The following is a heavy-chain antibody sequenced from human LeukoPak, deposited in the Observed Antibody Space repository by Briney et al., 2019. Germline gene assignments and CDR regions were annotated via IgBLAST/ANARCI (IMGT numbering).Heavy chain of an antibody. CDR1: GGSFSGYY. CDR3: ARDAKRRVGATTLIWFDP. V-gene: IGHV4-34*01. D-gene: IGHD1-26*01. CDR2: INHSGST. J-gene: IGHJ5*02. Sequence: PSETLSLTCAVYGGSFSGYYWSWIRQPPGKGLEWIGEINHSGSTNYNPSLKSRVTISVDTSKNQFSLRLSSVTAADTAVYYCARDAKRRVGATTLIWFDPWGQGTLVTVSS.